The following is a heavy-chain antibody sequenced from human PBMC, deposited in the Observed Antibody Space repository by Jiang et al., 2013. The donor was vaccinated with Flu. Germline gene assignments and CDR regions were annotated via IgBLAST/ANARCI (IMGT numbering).Heavy chain of an antibody. CDR2: INLSGGTT. CDR3: ARGNVGGTVSYLEY. CDR1: GFAFSSYH. Sequence: SGAEVKKPGASVKVSCKASGFAFSSYHMHWVRQAPGQGLEWMGIINLSGGTTTFAQKFQGRLTMARDTSTSTVYMELSSLRSDDTAVYYCARGNVGGTVSYLEYWGQGTLVTVSS. D-gene: IGHD1-26*01. J-gene: IGHJ4*02. V-gene: IGHV1-46*01.